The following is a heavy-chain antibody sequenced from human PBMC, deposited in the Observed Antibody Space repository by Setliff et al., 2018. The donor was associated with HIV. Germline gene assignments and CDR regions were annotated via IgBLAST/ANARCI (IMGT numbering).Heavy chain of an antibody. CDR1: GGALSNYA. D-gene: IGHD3-22*01. CDR3: ARAAYYDSRDFSDYDYMDA. J-gene: IGHJ6*03. CDR2: IIAVFGTA. V-gene: IGHV1-69*13. Sequence: SVKVSCKASGGALSNYAINWVRQAPGQGLEWVGGIIAVFGTANYAQKLEGRVTITADESTSTADMELSGLSSEDTAVYYCARAAYYDSRDFSDYDYMDAWGTGTTFTVS.